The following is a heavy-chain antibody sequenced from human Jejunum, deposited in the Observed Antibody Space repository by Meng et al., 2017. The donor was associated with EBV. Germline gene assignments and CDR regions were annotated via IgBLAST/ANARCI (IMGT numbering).Heavy chain of an antibody. CDR1: GLNFNNAW. CDR2: IKSKAAGETI. J-gene: IGHJ4*02. CDR3: LPSFDS. Sequence: VQVVESGGGLLQPGGSLRLSCVASGLNFNNAWMTWVRQAPGKGLEWVGRIKSKAAGETIDYAAPVQGRFTISRDDSKNTMYLQMNSLRTEDTAVYYCLPSFDSWGQGTLVTVSS. V-gene: IGHV3-15*01.